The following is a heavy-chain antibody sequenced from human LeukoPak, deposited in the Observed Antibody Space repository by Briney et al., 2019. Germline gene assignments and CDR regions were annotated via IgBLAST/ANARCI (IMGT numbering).Heavy chain of an antibody. CDR1: GYSISGSY. V-gene: IGHV4-59*08. D-gene: IGHD6-6*01. J-gene: IGHJ4*02. CDR2: IYYTGDT. Sequence: SETLSLTCSVSGYSISGSYWSWIRQPPGKGLEWIGYIYYTGDTNSNPSLKSRVTISLDTSKNQVSLQVTSVTAADTAVYYCARHTYARPFDFWGQGTLVTVSS. CDR3: ARHTYARPFDF.